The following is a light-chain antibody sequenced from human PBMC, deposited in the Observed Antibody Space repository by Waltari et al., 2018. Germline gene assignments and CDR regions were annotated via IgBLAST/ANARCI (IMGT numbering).Light chain of an antibody. V-gene: IGLV2-14*03. CDR1: SSDVGDHNY. Sequence: QSALTQIASVAGSPGQSITISCTGTSSDVGDHNYVSWYQQHPGKLPKLLIYDVISRPSGVSTRFSSSKSGNTASLTISGLQAEDEADYYCSAYTRGVVFGGGTQLTVL. CDR2: DVI. CDR3: SAYTRGVV. J-gene: IGLJ2*01.